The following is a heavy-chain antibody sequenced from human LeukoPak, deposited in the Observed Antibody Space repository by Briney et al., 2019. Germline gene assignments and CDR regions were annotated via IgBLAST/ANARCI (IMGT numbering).Heavy chain of an antibody. D-gene: IGHD1-26*01. CDR2: IRSKAYGGTT. V-gene: IGHV3-49*04. CDR3: ARSMGATRGDNDY. CDR1: GFTFTSYE. Sequence: PGGSLRLSCAASGFTFTSYEMTWVRQAPGKGLEWVGFIRSKAYGGTTDYAASVKGRFTISRDDSKSIAYLQMNSLKTEDTAVYYCARSMGATRGDNDYWGQGTLVTVSS. J-gene: IGHJ4*02.